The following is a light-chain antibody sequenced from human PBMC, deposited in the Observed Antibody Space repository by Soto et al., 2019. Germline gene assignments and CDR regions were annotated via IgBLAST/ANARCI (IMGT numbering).Light chain of an antibody. J-gene: IGKJ1*01. V-gene: IGKV1-6*01. Sequence: AIQLTQSPSSLSASVGDRVTITCRASQGIRSALGWYQQKPGKVPKLLIYAASTLQSGVPSWFSGSGFGTDFTLTINSLQPEDFATYYCLLDYAYFWAFGQGTKVEVK. CDR1: QGIRSA. CDR3: LLDYAYFWA. CDR2: AAS.